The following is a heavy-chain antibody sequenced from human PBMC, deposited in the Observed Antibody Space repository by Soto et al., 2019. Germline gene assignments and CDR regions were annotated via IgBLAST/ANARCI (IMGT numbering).Heavy chain of an antibody. J-gene: IGHJ4*02. Sequence: GGSLRLSCAASGFTFSSYWMSWVRQAPGKGLEWVANIKQDGSEKYYVDSVKGRFAISRDNAKNSLYLQMNSLRAEDTAVYYCARFRGTNVTGYPRRYFDYWGQGTLVTVSS. D-gene: IGHD3-9*01. CDR3: ARFRGTNVTGYPRRYFDY. CDR1: GFTFSSYW. V-gene: IGHV3-7*01. CDR2: IKQDGSEK.